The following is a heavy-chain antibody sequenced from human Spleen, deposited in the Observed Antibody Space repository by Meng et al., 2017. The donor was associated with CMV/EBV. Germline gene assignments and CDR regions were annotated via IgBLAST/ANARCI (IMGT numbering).Heavy chain of an antibody. CDR3: ARDFSAVLNYFDS. CDR2: ISSSSSMS. Sequence: AASGFTFTGRYLTCLRLAPGKRVVWISYISSSSSMSHYTDSVKGRFTISRDNAKNSLFLQMSSLRVEDTAVYYCARDFSAVLNYFDSWGQGTLVTVSS. J-gene: IGHJ4*02. CDR1: GFTFTGRY. V-gene: IGHV3-11*04. D-gene: IGHD1-26*01.